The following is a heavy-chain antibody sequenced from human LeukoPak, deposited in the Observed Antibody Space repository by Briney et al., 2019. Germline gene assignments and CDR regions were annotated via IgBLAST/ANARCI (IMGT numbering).Heavy chain of an antibody. J-gene: IGHJ5*02. CDR1: GGSITSDIFY. CDR2: IHNSRGT. CDR3: GKVGGNSNS. V-gene: IGHV4-31*03. Sequence: SETLSLTCTVSGGSITSDIFYWNWIRQHPGKGLEWIGSIHNSRGTSYNPSLESRLTISVDTSENQFFLKMSYVTAADTAMYYCGKVGGNSNSWGQGAMVSDCS. D-gene: IGHD4-23*01.